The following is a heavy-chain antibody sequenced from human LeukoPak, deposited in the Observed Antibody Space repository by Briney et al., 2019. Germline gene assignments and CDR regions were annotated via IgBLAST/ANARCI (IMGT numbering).Heavy chain of an antibody. CDR2: ITSSGAYI. CDR1: GFTFDDYA. D-gene: IGHD1-1*01. J-gene: IGHJ4*02. V-gene: IGHV3-21*01. CDR3: ARDPRTVQI. Sequence: GGSLRLSCAASGFTFDDYAMHWVRQAPGKALEWVSSITSSGAYIFYADSVRGRFTISRDNAKNSLYLQMNSLRVEDTAIYYCARDPRTVQIWGQGTLVTVSS.